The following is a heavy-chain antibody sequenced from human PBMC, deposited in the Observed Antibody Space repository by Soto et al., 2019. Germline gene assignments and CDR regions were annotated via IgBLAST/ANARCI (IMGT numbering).Heavy chain of an antibody. CDR2: INHSGST. V-gene: IGHV4-34*01. D-gene: IGHD3-10*01. CDR3: ARDCGDTYYYGSGSNPCPPLYYYGMDV. Sequence: SETLYLTCAVYGGSFSGYYWSWIRQPPGKGLEWIGEINHSGSTNYNPSLKSRVTISVDTSKNQFSLKLSSVTAADTAVYYCARDCGDTYYYGSGSNPCPPLYYYGMDVWGQGTTVT. J-gene: IGHJ6*02. CDR1: GGSFSGYY.